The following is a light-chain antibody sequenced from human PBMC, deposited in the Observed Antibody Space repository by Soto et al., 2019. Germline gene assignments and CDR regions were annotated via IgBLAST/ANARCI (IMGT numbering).Light chain of an antibody. V-gene: IGKV3-15*01. Sequence: VVLTQSPATLSVSPGETATFSCRASHNIGNNLAWYQHKPGQAPRLLISYASSGATGIPGRFSGSGSGTEFALTISSLQSKDSAVYYCQHFYNWPVTFGGGTKVEL. CDR1: HNIGNN. CDR2: YAS. CDR3: QHFYNWPVT. J-gene: IGKJ4*01.